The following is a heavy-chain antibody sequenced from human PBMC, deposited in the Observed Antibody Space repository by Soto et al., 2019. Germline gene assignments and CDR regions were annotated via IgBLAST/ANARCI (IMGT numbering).Heavy chain of an antibody. CDR2: IYYSGTT. V-gene: IGHV4-39*01. CDR3: ARNVAVAPRIFDY. Sequence: SETLSLTCIVSGDSISSSSYYWVWIRQPPGKGLEWIGSIYYSGTTYYNPSLESRVTISIDTSKNQFSLKVSSLTAADTAVYYCARNVAVAPRIFDYWGQGTLVTVSS. D-gene: IGHD6-19*01. CDR1: GDSISSSSYY. J-gene: IGHJ4*02.